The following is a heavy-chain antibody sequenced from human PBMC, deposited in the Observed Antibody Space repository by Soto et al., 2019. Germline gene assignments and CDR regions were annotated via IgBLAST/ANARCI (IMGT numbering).Heavy chain of an antibody. J-gene: IGHJ4*02. CDR1: GCSISSYY. Sequence: PSETLSLTCTVSGCSISSYYWSWIRQPAGKGLEWIGRIYTSGSTNYNPSLKSRVTMSVDTSKNQFSLKLSSVTAADTAVYYGASDEPEGYVWGSYRYFENWGQGTLVTVSS. D-gene: IGHD3-16*02. CDR2: IYTSGST. V-gene: IGHV4-4*07. CDR3: ASDEPEGYVWGSYRYFEN.